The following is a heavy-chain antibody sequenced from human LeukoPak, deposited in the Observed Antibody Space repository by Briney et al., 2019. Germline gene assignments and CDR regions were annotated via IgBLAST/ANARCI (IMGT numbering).Heavy chain of an antibody. CDR3: ARVSRYCSSTSCSPFDY. D-gene: IGHD2-2*01. CDR2: IYYSGST. Sequence: SETLSLTCTVSGGSISSSSYYWSWIRQPPGKGLEWIGYIYYSGSTNYNPSLKSRVTISVDTSKNQFSLKLSSVTAADTAVYYCARVSRYCSSTSCSPFDYWGQGTLVTVSS. CDR1: GGSISSSSYY. J-gene: IGHJ4*02. V-gene: IGHV4-61*01.